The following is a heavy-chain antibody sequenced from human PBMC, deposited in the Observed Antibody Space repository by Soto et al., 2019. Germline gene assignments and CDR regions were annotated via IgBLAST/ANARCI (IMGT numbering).Heavy chain of an antibody. CDR1: GGSISSSSYY. D-gene: IGHD1-26*01. V-gene: IGHV4-39*07. Sequence: SEKLSLTCTVSGGSISSSSYYWGWIRQPPGKGLEWIGSIYYSGSTYYNPSLKSRVTISVDTSKNQFSLKLSSVTAADTAVYYCAFFLLVGATGLFYSCGQGSPVILSS. CDR3: AFFLLVGATGLFYS. CDR2: IYYSGST. J-gene: IGHJ5*02.